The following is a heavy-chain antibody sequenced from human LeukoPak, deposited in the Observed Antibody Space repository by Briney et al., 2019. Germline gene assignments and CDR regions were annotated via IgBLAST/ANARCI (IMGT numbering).Heavy chain of an antibody. D-gene: IGHD3-10*01. CDR3: ARDRYGSGSYILAY. V-gene: IGHV3-21*01. CDR2: ISSSSSYI. Sequence: KSGGSLRLSCAASGFTFSSYSMNWVRQAPGKGLEWVSSISSSSSYIYYADSVKGRFTISRDNAKNSLYLQMNSLRAEDTAVYYCARDRYGSGSYILAYWGQGTLVTVSS. CDR1: GFTFSSYS. J-gene: IGHJ4*02.